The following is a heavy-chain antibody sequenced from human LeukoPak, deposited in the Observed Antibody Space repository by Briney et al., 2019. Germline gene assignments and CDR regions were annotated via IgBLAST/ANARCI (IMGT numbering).Heavy chain of an antibody. Sequence: KPSETLSLTCAVYGGSFSAYYWSWIRQPPGKGLEWIGEINHSGSTNYNPSLKSRVTISVDTSKNQFSLKLSSVTAADTAVYYCASGRDGYNSFDYWGQGTLVTVSS. CDR1: GGSFSAYY. CDR3: ASGRDGYNSFDY. V-gene: IGHV4-34*01. CDR2: INHSGST. D-gene: IGHD5-24*01. J-gene: IGHJ4*02.